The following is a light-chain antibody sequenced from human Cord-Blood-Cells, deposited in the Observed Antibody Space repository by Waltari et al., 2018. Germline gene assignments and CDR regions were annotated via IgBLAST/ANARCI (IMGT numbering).Light chain of an antibody. CDR2: EGS. Sequence: QSALTQPASVSGSPGQSTTISCTGTSSDVGRSNLVSWYQQHPGKAPKLMIYEGSKRPSGVSNRFSGSKSGNTASLTISGLQAEDEADYYCCSYAGSSWVFGGGTKLTVL. CDR3: CSYAGSSWV. CDR1: SSDVGRSNL. V-gene: IGLV2-23*01. J-gene: IGLJ3*02.